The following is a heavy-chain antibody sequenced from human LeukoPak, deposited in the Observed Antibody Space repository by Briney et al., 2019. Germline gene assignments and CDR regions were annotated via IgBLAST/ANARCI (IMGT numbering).Heavy chain of an antibody. CDR2: IYYSGNT. CDR1: GGSISSYY. J-gene: IGHJ4*02. V-gene: IGHV4-59*01. Sequence: PSETLSLTCTVSGGSISSYYWSWIRQPPGKGLEWIGYIYYSGNTNYNPSLKSRVTISVDTSKNQFSLKLSSVTAADTALYYCARDDFAGDSSGYIDYWGQGTLVTVSS. D-gene: IGHD3-22*01. CDR3: ARDDFAGDSSGYIDY.